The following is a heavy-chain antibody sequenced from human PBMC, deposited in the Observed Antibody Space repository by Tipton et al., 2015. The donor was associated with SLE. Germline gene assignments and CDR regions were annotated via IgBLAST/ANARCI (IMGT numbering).Heavy chain of an antibody. CDR2: INTNTGNP. D-gene: IGHD4-17*01. J-gene: IGHJ4*02. CDR1: GYTFTSYA. V-gene: IGHV7-4-1*02. Sequence: QLGQSGPEVKKPGASVKVSCKASGYTFTSYAMNWVRQPPGQGLEWMGWINTNTGNPTYAQGFTGRFVFSLDTSVSTAYLQISSLKAEDTAVYYCARDGTVTTGEACFAYWGQGTLVTVSS. CDR3: ARDGTVTTGEACFAY.